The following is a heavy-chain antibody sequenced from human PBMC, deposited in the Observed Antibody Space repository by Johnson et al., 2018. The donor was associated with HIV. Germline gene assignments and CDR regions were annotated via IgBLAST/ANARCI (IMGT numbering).Heavy chain of an antibody. V-gene: IGHV3-30-3*01. CDR1: GFTFSSYA. Sequence: QVQLVESGGGVVQPGRSLRLSCAASGFTFSSYAMHWVRQAPGKGLEWVAVISYDGTNKYYTESVKCRFTISRDNSKNTLYVQMNSLRAEDMAVYYCAREGGGHDYGDRDAFDIWGQGTMVTVSS. CDR3: AREGGGHDYGDRDAFDI. J-gene: IGHJ3*02. D-gene: IGHD4-17*01. CDR2: ISYDGTNK.